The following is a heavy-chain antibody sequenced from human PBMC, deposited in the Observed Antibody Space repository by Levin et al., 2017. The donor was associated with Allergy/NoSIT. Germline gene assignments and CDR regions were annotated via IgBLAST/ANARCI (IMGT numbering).Heavy chain of an antibody. CDR1: GYSFTTYW. J-gene: IGHJ4*02. V-gene: IGHV5-51*01. CDR3: ARLSRVDVNTAMFTEAYYFDY. Sequence: NRGESLKISCKGSGYSFTTYWIAWVRQMPGKGLEWMGTIYPGDSDTRYSPSFQGQVTISADRSISTAYLQWSSLKASDIAMYYCARLSRVDVNTAMFTEAYYFDYWGQGTLVTVSS. CDR2: IYPGDSDT. D-gene: IGHD5-18*01.